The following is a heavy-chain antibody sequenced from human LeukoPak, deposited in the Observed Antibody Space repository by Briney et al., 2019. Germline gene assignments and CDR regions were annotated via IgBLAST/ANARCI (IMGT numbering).Heavy chain of an antibody. CDR2: IYYSGST. D-gene: IGHD3-22*01. CDR3: ARRYDSSLYYYYYMDI. V-gene: IGHV4-59*08. J-gene: IGHJ6*03. Sequence: SETLSLTCTVSGDSISSYYWSWIRQPPGKGLEWIGYIYYSGSTNYNPSLRSRVTISVDTSKNQFSLKLSSVTAADTAVYYCARRYDSSLYYYYYMDIWGKGTTVTVSS. CDR1: GDSISSYY.